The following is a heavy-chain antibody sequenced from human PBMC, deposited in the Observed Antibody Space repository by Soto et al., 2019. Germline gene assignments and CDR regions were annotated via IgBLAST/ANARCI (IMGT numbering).Heavy chain of an antibody. CDR2: IYYSGST. D-gene: IGHD3-22*01. CDR3: ARRYYYDSSGYYL. Sequence: QVQLQESGPGLVKPSETLSLTCTVSGGSVSSGSYYWSWIRQPPGKGLEWIGYIYYSGSTNYNPSLKSRVTISVDTSKNQFSLKLSSVTAADTAVYYCARRYYYDSSGYYLWGQGTLDTVSS. CDR1: GGSVSSGSYY. J-gene: IGHJ5*02. V-gene: IGHV4-61*01.